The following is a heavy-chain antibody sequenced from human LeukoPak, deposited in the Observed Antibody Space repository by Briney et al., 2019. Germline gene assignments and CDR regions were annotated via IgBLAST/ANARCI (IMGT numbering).Heavy chain of an antibody. J-gene: IGHJ4*02. CDR3: AAYDSSGYFDY. CDR2: IYYSGST. Sequence: PSETLSLTCTVSGGSISTYYWSWIRQPPGKGLEWIGYIYYSGSTNYNPSLKSRVTISVDTSKNQFSLKLSSVTAADTAVYYCAAYDSSGYFDYWGQGTLVTVSS. CDR1: GGSISTYY. D-gene: IGHD3-22*01. V-gene: IGHV4-59*01.